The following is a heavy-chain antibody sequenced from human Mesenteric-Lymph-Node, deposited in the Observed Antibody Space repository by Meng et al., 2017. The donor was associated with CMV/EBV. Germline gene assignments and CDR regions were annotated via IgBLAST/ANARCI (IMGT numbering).Heavy chain of an antibody. CDR3: ARGPYDFWSGIDY. CDR1: GFTLNDHY. CDR2: ISGSGGST. V-gene: IGHV3-23*01. D-gene: IGHD3-3*01. J-gene: IGHJ4*02. Sequence: GESLKISCVASGFTLNDHYMDWVRQAPGKGLEWVSAISGSGGSTYYADSVKGRFTISRDNSKNTLYLQMNSLRAEDTAVYYCARGPYDFWSGIDYWGQGTLVTVSS.